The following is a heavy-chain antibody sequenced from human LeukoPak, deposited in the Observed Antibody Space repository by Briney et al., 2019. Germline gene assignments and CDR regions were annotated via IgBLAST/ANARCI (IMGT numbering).Heavy chain of an antibody. D-gene: IGHD6-19*01. CDR2: IYYSGST. Sequence: SETLSLTCTVSGGSIGSGTYYWNWIRQHPGKGLEWIEYIYYSGSTNYNPSLRSRVTISLDTSKNQFSLKLSSVTAADTAVYYCATADISVAGKDWGQGTLVTVSS. CDR3: ATADISVAGKD. CDR1: GGSIGSGTYY. J-gene: IGHJ4*02. V-gene: IGHV4-31*03.